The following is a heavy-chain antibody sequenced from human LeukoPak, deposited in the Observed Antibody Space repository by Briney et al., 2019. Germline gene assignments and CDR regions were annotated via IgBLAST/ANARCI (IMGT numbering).Heavy chain of an antibody. D-gene: IGHD3-3*01. CDR1: GGSFSGYY. V-gene: IGHV4-34*01. CDR2: INHSGST. Sequence: LETLSLTCAVYGGSFSGYYWSWIRQPPGKGLEWIGEINHSGSTNYNPSLKSRVTISVDTSKNQFSLKLSSVTAADTAVYYCARAYDFWSGYYSGWFDPWGQGTLVTVSS. J-gene: IGHJ5*02. CDR3: ARAYDFWSGYYSGWFDP.